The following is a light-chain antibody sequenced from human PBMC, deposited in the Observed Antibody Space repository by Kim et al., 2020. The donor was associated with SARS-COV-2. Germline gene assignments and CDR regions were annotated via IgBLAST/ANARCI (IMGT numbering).Light chain of an antibody. J-gene: IGLJ2*01. CDR2: GKN. CDR3: NSRDSSGVV. V-gene: IGLV3-19*01. CDR1: SLRNYY. Sequence: SSELTQDPAVSVALGQTVKITCRGDSLRNYYASWYQQKPGQAPILVFYGKNNRPSGIPHRFSGSSSRDTATLTITGTQAEYEADYYCNSRDSSGVVFGGGTKVTVL.